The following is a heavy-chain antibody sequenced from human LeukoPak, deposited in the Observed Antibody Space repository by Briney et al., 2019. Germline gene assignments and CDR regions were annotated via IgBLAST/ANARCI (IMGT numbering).Heavy chain of an antibody. D-gene: IGHD3-10*01. V-gene: IGHV3-23*01. CDR1: GFTFSSYA. J-gene: IGHJ4*02. CDR2: ISGSGGST. CDR3: AKDLAGSWITMVRGVIITDFDY. Sequence: GGSLRLSCAASGFTFSSYAMSWVRQAPGKGLEWVSAISGSGGSTYYADSVKGRFTISRDNSKNTLYLQMNSLRAEDTAVYYCAKDLAGSWITMVRGVIITDFDYWGQGTLVTVSS.